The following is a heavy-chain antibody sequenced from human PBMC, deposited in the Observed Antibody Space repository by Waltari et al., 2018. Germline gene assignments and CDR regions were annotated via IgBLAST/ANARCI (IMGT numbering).Heavy chain of an antibody. CDR2: IYQSGST. Sequence: QVQLQESGPGLVKPSETLSLTCAVSGYSISSGYYWGWIRQPPGKGLEWIGSIYQSGSTYYNPSLKSRVTISVDTSKNQFSLKLSSVTAADTAVYYCARGPTVQSTWDYWGQGTLVTVSS. D-gene: IGHD4-17*01. CDR1: GYSISSGYY. J-gene: IGHJ4*02. CDR3: ARGPTVQSTWDY. V-gene: IGHV4-38-2*01.